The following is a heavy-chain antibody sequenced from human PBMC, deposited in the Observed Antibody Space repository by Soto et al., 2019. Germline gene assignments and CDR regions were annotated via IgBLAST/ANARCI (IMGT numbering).Heavy chain of an antibody. Sequence: SETLSLTCTVSGDSISSSRYSWGWIRQPPGKGLEWIGTFYYSGSTHYNPSLASRVTISVDTSKNQFSLKVTSVTAADTAMYYCARLGGYCSSTSCYGYYGMDVWGQGTTVTVS. CDR3: ARLGGYCSSTSCYGYYGMDV. CDR1: GDSISSSRYS. D-gene: IGHD2-2*01. CDR2: FYYSGST. J-gene: IGHJ6*02. V-gene: IGHV4-39*01.